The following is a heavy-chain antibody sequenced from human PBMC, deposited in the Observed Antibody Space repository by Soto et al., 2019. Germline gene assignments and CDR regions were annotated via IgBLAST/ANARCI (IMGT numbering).Heavy chain of an antibody. J-gene: IGHJ6*02. CDR2: IRSKANSYAT. D-gene: IGHD1-26*01. Sequence: LRLSCAASGFTFSGSAMHWVRQASGKGLEWVGRIRSKANSYATAYAASVKGRFTISRDDSKNTAYLQMNSLKTEDTAVYYCRIVGATGYYYGMDVWGQGTTVTVSS. CDR1: GFTFSGSA. V-gene: IGHV3-73*01. CDR3: RIVGATGYYYGMDV.